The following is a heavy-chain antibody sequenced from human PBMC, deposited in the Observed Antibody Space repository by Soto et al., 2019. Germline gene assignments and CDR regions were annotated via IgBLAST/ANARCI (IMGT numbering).Heavy chain of an antibody. D-gene: IGHD5-12*01. CDR2: ISAYNGDT. J-gene: IGHJ4*02. CDR1: GYTFTNYG. CDR3: ATQWLPTDY. V-gene: IGHV1-18*01. Sequence: ASVKVSCKASGYTFTNYGISWVRQAPGQGLEWMGWISAYNGDTKYLQKFQGRVTLTTDTSTSTAYMELRSLRYDDTAVYYCATQWLPTDYWGQGTLVTVSS.